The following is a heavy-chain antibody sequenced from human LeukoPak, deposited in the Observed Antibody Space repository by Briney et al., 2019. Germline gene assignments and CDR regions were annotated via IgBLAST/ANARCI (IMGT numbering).Heavy chain of an antibody. J-gene: IGHJ4*02. D-gene: IGHD1-26*01. Sequence: GASVKVSCKASGYTFTGYYMHWVRQAPGQGLEWMGRINPNSGGTNYAQKFQGRVTMTRNTSISTAYMELSSLRSEDTAVYYCARSGSSTSTEWGQGTLVTVSS. V-gene: IGHV1-2*06. CDR2: INPNSGGT. CDR3: ARSGSSTSTE. CDR1: GYTFTGYY.